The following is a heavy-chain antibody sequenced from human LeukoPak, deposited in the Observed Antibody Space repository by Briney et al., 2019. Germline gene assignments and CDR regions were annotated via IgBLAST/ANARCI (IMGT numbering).Heavy chain of an antibody. V-gene: IGHV3-53*01. J-gene: IGHJ4*02. Sequence: GGSLRLSCAASGFTVSSNYMSWVRQAPGKGLEWVSVIYSGGSTYYADSVKGRFTISRDNSKNTLYLQMNSLRAEDTAVYYCASIPPYGDYVFDYWGQGTLVTVSS. CDR1: GFTVSSNY. CDR2: IYSGGST. CDR3: ASIPPYGDYVFDY. D-gene: IGHD4-17*01.